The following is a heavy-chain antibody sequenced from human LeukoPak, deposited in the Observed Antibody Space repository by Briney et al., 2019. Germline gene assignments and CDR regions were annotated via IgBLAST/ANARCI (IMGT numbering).Heavy chain of an antibody. V-gene: IGHV4-59*08. D-gene: IGHD3-10*01. J-gene: IGHJ6*03. CDR1: GGSISSYY. Sequence: SETLSLTCTVSGGSISSYYWRWIRQPPGKGLVWIGYIYYSGSTNYNPSLKSRVTISVDTSKNQFSLKLSSVTAADTAVYYCARGYYGYSYYMDVWGKGTTVTVSS. CDR3: ARGYYGYSYYMDV. CDR2: IYYSGST.